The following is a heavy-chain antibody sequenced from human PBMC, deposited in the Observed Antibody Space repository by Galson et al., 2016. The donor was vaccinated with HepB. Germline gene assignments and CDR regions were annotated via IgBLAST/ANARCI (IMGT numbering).Heavy chain of an antibody. CDR1: GGSIVSHY. CDR3: ARDPQQLQAVDM. Sequence: SETLSLTCTVSGGSIVSHYWSWLRQPPGKGLEWIGYINYTGHTNYSPSLQSRVTTSVDMSKNQFSLKLNSVTAADTAVYYGARDPQQLQAVDMWGQGTMVTVSS. J-gene: IGHJ3*02. CDR2: INYTGHT. V-gene: IGHV4-59*11. D-gene: IGHD6-13*01.